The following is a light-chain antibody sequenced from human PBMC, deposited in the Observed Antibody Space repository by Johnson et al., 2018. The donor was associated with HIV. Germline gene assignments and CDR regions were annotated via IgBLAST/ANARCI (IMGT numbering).Light chain of an antibody. CDR3: GTWDSSMIAV. Sequence: QSVLTQSPSVSAAPGQKVTISCSGSSSNIGNNYVSWYQQLPGRAPKLLIYDNNKRPSGIPDRFSGSKSGTSATLGITGLQTGDEADYYCGTWDSSMIAVFGSGTKVTVL. V-gene: IGLV1-51*01. J-gene: IGLJ1*01. CDR2: DNN. CDR1: SSNIGNNY.